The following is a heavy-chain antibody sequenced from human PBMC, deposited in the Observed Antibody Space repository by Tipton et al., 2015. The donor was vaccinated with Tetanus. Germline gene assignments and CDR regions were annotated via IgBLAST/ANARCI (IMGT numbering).Heavy chain of an antibody. V-gene: IGHV4-61*01. Sequence: TLSLTCTVSGGSVSSGSYYWSWIRQPPGKGLEWIGYIYYSGSTNYNPSLKSRVTISVDTSKNQFSLKLSSVTAADTAVYYCARTGRAARPVDYWGQGTLVTVSS. D-gene: IGHD6-6*01. CDR1: GGSVSSGSYY. J-gene: IGHJ4*02. CDR2: IYYSGST. CDR3: ARTGRAARPVDY.